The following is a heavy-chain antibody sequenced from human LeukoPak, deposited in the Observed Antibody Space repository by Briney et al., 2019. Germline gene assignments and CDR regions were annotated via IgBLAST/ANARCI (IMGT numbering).Heavy chain of an antibody. J-gene: IGHJ3*02. D-gene: IGHD3-10*01. Sequence: SETLSLTCTVSGGSISSSSYYWGWFRQPPGKGLEWIGSISESGSTYYNPSLKSRVTISIDTSKNQFSLKLSSVTAADTAVYYCASYGSGSYYNPNAFDIWGQGTVVTVSS. CDR1: GGSISSSSYY. CDR3: ASYGSGSYYNPNAFDI. CDR2: ISESGST. V-gene: IGHV4-39*07.